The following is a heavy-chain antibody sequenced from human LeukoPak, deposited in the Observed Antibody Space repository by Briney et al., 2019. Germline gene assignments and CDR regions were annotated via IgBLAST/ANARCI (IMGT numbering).Heavy chain of an antibody. V-gene: IGHV4-61*08. J-gene: IGHJ3*02. D-gene: IGHD6-19*01. CDR2: IYYSGST. Sequence: SETLSLTCTVSGGSISSGGYYWSWIRQPPGKGLEWIGYIYYSGSTNYNPSLKSRVTISVDTSKNQFSLKLSSVTAADTAVYYCARPGSGWYNDAFDIWGQGTMVTVSS. CDR3: ARPGSGWYNDAFDI. CDR1: GGSISSGGYY.